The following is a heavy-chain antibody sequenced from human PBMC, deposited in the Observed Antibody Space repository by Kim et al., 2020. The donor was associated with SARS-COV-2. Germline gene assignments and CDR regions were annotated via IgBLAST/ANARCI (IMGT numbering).Heavy chain of an antibody. D-gene: IGHD3-9*01. V-gene: IGHV3-30*04. CDR2: ISYDGSNK. CDR1: GFTFSSYA. CDR3: ARDVLRYFDWLPGLPYYYYGMDV. Sequence: GGSLRLSCAASGFTFSSYAMHWVRQAPGKGLEWVAVISYDGSNKYYADSVKGRFTISRDNSKNTLYLQMNSLRAEDTAVYYCARDVLRYFDWLPGLPYYYYGMDVWGQGTTVTVSS. J-gene: IGHJ6*02.